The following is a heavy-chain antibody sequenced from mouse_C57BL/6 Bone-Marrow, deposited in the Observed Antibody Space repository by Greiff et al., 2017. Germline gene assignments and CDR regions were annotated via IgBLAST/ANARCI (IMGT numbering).Heavy chain of an antibody. J-gene: IGHJ4*01. CDR3: AIPAGSSPYYAMDY. CDR1: GYPFPSYW. V-gene: IGHV1-74*01. D-gene: IGHD1-1*01. CDR2: IHPSDSDT. Sequence: QVQLQQPGAELVKPGASVKVSCKASGYPFPSYWMHGVKQRPGQGLEGIGRIHPSDSDTNYNQKFKGKATLTVDKSSSTAYMQLSSLTSEDSAVYYCAIPAGSSPYYAMDYWGQGTSVTVSS.